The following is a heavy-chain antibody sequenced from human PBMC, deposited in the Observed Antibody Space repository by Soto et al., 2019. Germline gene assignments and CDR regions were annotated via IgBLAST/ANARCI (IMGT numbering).Heavy chain of an antibody. CDR1: GGSISSGGYY. CDR3: ARAYRGGVLWFGDYNPLYFDL. CDR2: IYYSGST. V-gene: IGHV4-31*03. D-gene: IGHD3-10*01. J-gene: IGHJ2*01. Sequence: QVQLQESGPGLVKPSQTLSLTCTVSGGSISSGGYYWSWIRQHPGKGLEWIGYIYYSGSTYYNPSLKSRVTISVDTSKNQFSLKLSSVTAADTAVYYCARAYRGGVLWFGDYNPLYFDLWGRGTLVTVSS.